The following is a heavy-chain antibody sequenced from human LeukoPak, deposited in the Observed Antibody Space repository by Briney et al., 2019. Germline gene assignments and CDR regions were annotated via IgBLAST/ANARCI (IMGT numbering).Heavy chain of an antibody. CDR1: GFTFSGYA. Sequence: PGGSVRLSCAASGFTFSGYAMSWVRQAPGEGLEWVSGITSSGGTTYYADSVKGRLTISRDNSKSTLYLEMNSLKAEGTAVYYCATYGSGSNYRRAFDYWGQGTLVTVSS. D-gene: IGHD3-10*01. CDR2: ITSSGGTT. V-gene: IGHV3-23*01. J-gene: IGHJ4*02. CDR3: ATYGSGSNYRRAFDY.